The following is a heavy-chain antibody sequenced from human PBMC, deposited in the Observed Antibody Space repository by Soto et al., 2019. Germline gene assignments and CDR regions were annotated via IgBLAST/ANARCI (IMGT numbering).Heavy chain of an antibody. CDR3: ARDPPMFRGVIAYYYGMDV. CDR2: INAGNGNT. J-gene: IGHJ6*01. D-gene: IGHD3-10*01. V-gene: IGHV1-3*01. CDR1: GYTFPSYA. Sequence: ASVNVSCKASGYTFPSYAMHWVRQAPGQRLEWMGWINAGNGNTKYSQKFQGRVTITRDTSASTAYMELSSLRSEDTAVYYCARDPPMFRGVIAYYYGMDVWGQGTTVTVSS.